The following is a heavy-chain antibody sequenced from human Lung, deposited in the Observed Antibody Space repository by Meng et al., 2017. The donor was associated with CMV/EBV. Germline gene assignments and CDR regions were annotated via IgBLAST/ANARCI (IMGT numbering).Heavy chain of an antibody. D-gene: IGHD3-10*01. V-gene: IGHV3-74*01. CDR2: IYSDGVTT. CDR3: ARGPGRGAFDV. J-gene: IGHJ3*01. CDR1: GINVNTYW. Sequence: GEXXKISCAVSGINVNTYWMHWVRQVPGKGLVWLSRIYSDGVTTRYADSVKGRFTISRDNTKNTLYLQMKGLRADDTAVYYCARGPGRGAFDVWGHGTIVT.